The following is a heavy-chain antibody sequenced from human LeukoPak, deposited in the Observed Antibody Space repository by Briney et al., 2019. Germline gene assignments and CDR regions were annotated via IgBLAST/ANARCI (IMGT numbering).Heavy chain of an antibody. D-gene: IGHD5/OR15-5a*01. CDR3: AKDTSLRSAQYAFDI. CDR1: GFTFSSYS. Sequence: GGSLRLSCAASGFTFSSYSMNWVRQAPGKGLEWVSSISSSSSYIYYADSVKGRFTISRDNSKNTLYLQMNSLRAEDTAVYYCAKDTSLRSAQYAFDIWGQGTMVTVSS. J-gene: IGHJ3*02. CDR2: ISSSSSYI. V-gene: IGHV3-21*01.